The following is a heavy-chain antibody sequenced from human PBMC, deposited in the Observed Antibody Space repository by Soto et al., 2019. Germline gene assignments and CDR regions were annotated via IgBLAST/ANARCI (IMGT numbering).Heavy chain of an antibody. J-gene: IGHJ6*02. Sequence: QVQLVQSGAEVKKPGSSVKVSCKASGGTFSSYAISWVRQAPGQGLEWMGGIIPIFGTANYAQKFQGRVTMTTDTSASTASMELRSLRSDDTAVYYCARKGGSYYDYGMDVWGQGTTVTVSS. CDR3: ARKGGSYYDYGMDV. V-gene: IGHV1-69*06. CDR2: IIPIFGTA. CDR1: GGTFSSYA. D-gene: IGHD1-26*01.